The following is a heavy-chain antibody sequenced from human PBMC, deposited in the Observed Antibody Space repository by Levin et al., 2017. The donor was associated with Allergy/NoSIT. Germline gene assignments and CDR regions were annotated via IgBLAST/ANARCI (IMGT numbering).Heavy chain of an antibody. V-gene: IGHV3-23*01. J-gene: IGHJ4*02. CDR2: ISGSSFTT. Sequence: GGSLRLSCAASGFPFTNYALSWVRQAPGKGLEWVSGISGSSFTTHYTDSVKGRFTISRDKSKNTLYLQVSSLRVEDTAVYYCAKASSEFDCSPFDSWGQGTLVTVSS. D-gene: IGHD3-9*01. CDR1: GFPFTNYA. CDR3: AKASSEFDCSPFDS.